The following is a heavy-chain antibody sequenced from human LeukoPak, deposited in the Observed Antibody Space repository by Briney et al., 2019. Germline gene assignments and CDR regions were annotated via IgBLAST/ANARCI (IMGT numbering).Heavy chain of an antibody. CDR1: GFTFSSYG. CDR2: IKQDGSEK. J-gene: IGHJ4*02. CDR3: ARGSGSNDY. D-gene: IGHD3-10*01. V-gene: IGHV3-7*04. Sequence: PGGSLRLSCAASGFTFSSYGMHWVRQAPGKGLEWVANIKQDGSEKYYVDSVKGRFTISRDNAKNSLYLQMNSLRAEDTAVYYCARGSGSNDYWGQGTLVTVSS.